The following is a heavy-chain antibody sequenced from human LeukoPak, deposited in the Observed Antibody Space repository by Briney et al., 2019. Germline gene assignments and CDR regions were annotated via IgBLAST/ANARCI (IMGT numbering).Heavy chain of an antibody. V-gene: IGHV3-48*04. Sequence: GGSLRLSCAASGFTFSSYSMDWVRQAPGKGVEWVSYISSSGSTIYYADSVKGRFTIPRDNAKNSLYLQMNSLRAEDTAVYYCVRDRGLREGFDLWGRGTLVTVSS. CDR3: VRDRGLREGFDL. D-gene: IGHD3-10*01. CDR2: ISSSGSTI. J-gene: IGHJ2*01. CDR1: GFTFSSYS.